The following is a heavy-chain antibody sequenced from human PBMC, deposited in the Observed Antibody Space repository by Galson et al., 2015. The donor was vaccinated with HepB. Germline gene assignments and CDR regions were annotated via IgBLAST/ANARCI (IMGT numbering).Heavy chain of an antibody. V-gene: IGHV1-46*01. D-gene: IGHD6-6*01. Sequence: SVKVSCKASGYTFTRYYIHWVRQAPGKGLEWMGIMDPNDDYTSYAQRFRGRVTMTRDTSTSTVYMELNSLRSEDTAVYYCARDGSTSTEAGGMDVWGQGTMVTVSS. CDR1: GYTFTRYY. CDR3: ARDGSTSTEAGGMDV. CDR2: MDPNDDYT. J-gene: IGHJ6*02.